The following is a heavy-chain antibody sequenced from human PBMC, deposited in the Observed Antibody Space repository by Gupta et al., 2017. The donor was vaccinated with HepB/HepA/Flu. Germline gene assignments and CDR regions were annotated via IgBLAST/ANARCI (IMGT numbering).Heavy chain of an antibody. CDR3: ARSPMRIGRNYYDSSGYSTRPDWFDP. CDR2: IYPGDSDT. CDR1: GYSFNSYW. D-gene: IGHD3-22*01. J-gene: IGHJ5*02. Sequence: EVQLVQSGAEVKKPGESLKISCKGSGYSFNSYWIGWVRPMPGKGLEWMGIIYPGDSDTRYSPSFQGQVTISADKSISTAYLQWSSLKASDTAMYYCARSPMRIGRNYYDSSGYSTRPDWFDPWGQGTRVTVSS. V-gene: IGHV5-51*01.